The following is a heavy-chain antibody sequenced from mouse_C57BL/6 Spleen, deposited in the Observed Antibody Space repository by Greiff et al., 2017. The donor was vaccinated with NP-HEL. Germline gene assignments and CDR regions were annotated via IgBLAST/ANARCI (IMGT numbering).Heavy chain of an antibody. CDR2: IYPGDGDT. CDR1: GYAFSSSW. V-gene: IGHV1-82*01. J-gene: IGHJ2*01. CDR3: ARSYYSGAHYFDY. Sequence: QVQLQQSGPELVKPGASVKISCKASGYAFSSSWMNWVKQRPGKGLEWIGRIYPGDGDTNYNGKFKGKATLTADKSSSTAYMQLSSLTSEDSAVYFCARSYYSGAHYFDYWGKGTTLTVSS. D-gene: IGHD1-1*01.